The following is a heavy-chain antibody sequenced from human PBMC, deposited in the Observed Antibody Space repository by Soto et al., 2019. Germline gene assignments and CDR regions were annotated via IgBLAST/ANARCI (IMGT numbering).Heavy chain of an antibody. D-gene: IGHD1-7*01. Sequence: SETLSLTCTVSGGSISSGGYYWSWIRQHPGKGLEWIGYIYYSGSTYYNPSLKSRVTISVDTSKNQFSLKLSSVTAADTAVYYCARDRITGTTDAFDIWGQGTMVT. CDR1: GGSISSGGYY. J-gene: IGHJ3*02. CDR2: IYYSGST. CDR3: ARDRITGTTDAFDI. V-gene: IGHV4-31*03.